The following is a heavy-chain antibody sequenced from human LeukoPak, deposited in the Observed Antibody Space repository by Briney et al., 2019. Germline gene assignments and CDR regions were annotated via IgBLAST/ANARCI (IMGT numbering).Heavy chain of an antibody. CDR3: ARGGGLDV. V-gene: IGHV3-23*01. CDR1: GFTFSSYA. J-gene: IGHJ6*02. CDR2: ISGSGSNT. Sequence: PGRSLRLSCAASGFTFSSYAMSWVRQAPGKGLEWVSTISGSGSNTYYADSVKGRFTISRDNAKNSLYLQMSNLRAEDTAVYFCARGGGLDVWGQGATVTVSS. D-gene: IGHD3-16*01.